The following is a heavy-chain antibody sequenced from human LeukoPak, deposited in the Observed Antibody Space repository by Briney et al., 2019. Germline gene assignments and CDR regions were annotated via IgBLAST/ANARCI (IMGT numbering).Heavy chain of an antibody. V-gene: IGHV3-23*01. CDR2: LSGGGGDT. CDR1: GFTFSSYA. Sequence: SGGSLRLSYAASGFTFSSYAMSWVRQAPGKGPEWVSSLSGGGGDTYYADSVNGRFTISRDNSKKTLYLQMNSLRAEDTAVYYCAKDRYYDSRRAYDYWGQGTLVTVSS. D-gene: IGHD3-22*01. CDR3: AKDRYYDSRRAYDY. J-gene: IGHJ4*02.